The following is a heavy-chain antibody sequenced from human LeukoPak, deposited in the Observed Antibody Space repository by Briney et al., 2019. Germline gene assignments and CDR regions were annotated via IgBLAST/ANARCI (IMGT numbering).Heavy chain of an antibody. CDR2: IRYDGNNK. V-gene: IGHV3-30*02. D-gene: IGHD1-26*01. J-gene: IGHJ4*02. CDR1: GFTFSTYG. CDR3: AKGPRGGTYSPGGFFDY. Sequence: GGSLRLSCAASGFTFSTYGMHWVRQAPGKGLEWVAFIRYDGNNKYYADSVKGRFTISRDNSKNTLYLQMNSLRAEDTAVYYCAKGPRGGTYSPGGFFDYWGQGTLVTVSS.